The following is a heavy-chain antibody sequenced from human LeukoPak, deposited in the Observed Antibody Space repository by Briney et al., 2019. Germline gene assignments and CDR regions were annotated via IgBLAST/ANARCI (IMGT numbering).Heavy chain of an antibody. Sequence: ASVKVSCKASGYTFTTYGVSWVRQAPGQGLEWMGWISGYNGNTNYAQKFQARVTMTTDTSTSTAYMNLRSLRSDDTAVYYCARLYQPSSSSTYFHMDVWGKGTTVAVSS. D-gene: IGHD6-6*01. V-gene: IGHV1-18*01. CDR1: GYTFTTYG. CDR2: ISGYNGNT. J-gene: IGHJ6*03. CDR3: ARLYQPSSSSTYFHMDV.